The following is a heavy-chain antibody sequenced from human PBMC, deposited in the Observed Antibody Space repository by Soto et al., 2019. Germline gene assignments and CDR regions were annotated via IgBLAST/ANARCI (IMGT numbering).Heavy chain of an antibody. J-gene: IGHJ6*02. D-gene: IGHD5-12*01. V-gene: IGHV3-21*01. CDR2: ISSSSSYI. Sequence: EVQLVESGGGLVKPGGSLRLSCAASGFTFSSYSMNWVRQAPGKGLEWVSSISSSSSYIYYADSVKGRFTISRDNAKNSLYLQMNSLRAEDTAVYYCARAKDIVATSYYYGMDVWGQGTTVTVSS. CDR1: GFTFSSYS. CDR3: ARAKDIVATSYYYGMDV.